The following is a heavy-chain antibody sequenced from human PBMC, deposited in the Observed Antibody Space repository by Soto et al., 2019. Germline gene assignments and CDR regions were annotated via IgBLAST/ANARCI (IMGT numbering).Heavy chain of an antibody. J-gene: IGHJ5*01. V-gene: IGHV3-7*03. CDR3: TLLYDDS. Sequence: EVQLVESGGGVVQPGGSLRLSCAASGSTFSQHWMSWVRQAPGKGPEWVAKINQDGNDKKYVDSVKGRFTNSRDNAKNSLYLQMNCLSAEGTAAYYCTLLYDDSWGQGTLVTVSS. D-gene: IGHD2-21*02. CDR1: GSTFSQHW. CDR2: INQDGNDK.